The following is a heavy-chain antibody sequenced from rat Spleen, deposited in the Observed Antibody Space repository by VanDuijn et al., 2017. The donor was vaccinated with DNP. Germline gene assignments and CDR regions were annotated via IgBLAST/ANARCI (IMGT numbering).Heavy chain of an antibody. Sequence: EVQLVESGGGLVQPGGSLKLSCAASGFTFSDQYMAWVRQAPTEGLEWVASISTGGGNTNYRDSVKGRFTISRDNAKTTLYLQMDSLRSEDTATYYCARGDAWGQGTSVTVSS. V-gene: IGHV5-25*01. J-gene: IGHJ4*01. CDR3: ARGDA. CDR2: ISTGGGNT. CDR1: GFTFSDQY.